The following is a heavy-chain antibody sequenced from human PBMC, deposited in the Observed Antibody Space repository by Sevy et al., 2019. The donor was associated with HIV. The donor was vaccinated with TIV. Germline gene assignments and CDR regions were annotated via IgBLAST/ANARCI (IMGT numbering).Heavy chain of an antibody. CDR3: SRDGGTLTTPGAFDI. D-gene: IGHD4-17*01. V-gene: IGHV4-30-2*01. CDR2: IYHTGNT. J-gene: IGHJ3*02. Sequence: SETLSLTCAVSGGSISSGIYSWNWIRQPPGKGLEWIGYIYHTGNTYYNPSLKSRVTISVDTSKNQFSLGMNSVTAADTAIYYCSRDGGTLTTPGAFDIWGQGTMVTVSS. CDR1: GGSISSGIYS.